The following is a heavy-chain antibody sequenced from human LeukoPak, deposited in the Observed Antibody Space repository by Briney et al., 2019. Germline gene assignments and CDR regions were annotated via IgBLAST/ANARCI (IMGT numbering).Heavy chain of an antibody. CDR3: AREYGSGGGY. CDR2: ISSSGSTI. D-gene: IGHD3-10*01. CDR1: GFTFSSYE. J-gene: IGHJ4*02. Sequence: GGSLRLSCAASGFTFSSYEMNWVRQAPGKGLEWVSYISSSGSTIYYADSVKGRFTISRDNSKNTLYLQMNSLRAEDTAVYYCAREYGSGGGYWGQGTLVTVSS. V-gene: IGHV3-48*03.